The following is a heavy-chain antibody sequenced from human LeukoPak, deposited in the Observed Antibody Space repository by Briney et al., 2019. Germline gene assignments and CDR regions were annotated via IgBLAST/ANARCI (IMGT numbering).Heavy chain of an antibody. CDR2: IYHSGST. CDR1: GYSISTGYD. V-gene: IGHV4-38-2*01. CDR3: ARSKCGSTSCYGGNWFDP. J-gene: IGHJ5*02. D-gene: IGHD2-2*01. Sequence: SETLSLTCAVSGYSISTGYDWGWIRPPPGKGLEWIGTIYHSGSTYYNPSLKSRVTISVDTSKNQFSLKLSSVTAADTALYYCARSKCGSTSCYGGNWFDPWGQGTLVTVSS.